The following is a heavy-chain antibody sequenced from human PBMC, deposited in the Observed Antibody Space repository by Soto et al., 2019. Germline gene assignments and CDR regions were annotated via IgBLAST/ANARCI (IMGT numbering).Heavy chain of an antibody. V-gene: IGHV4-30-2*01. J-gene: IGHJ4*02. Sequence: PSETLSLTCAVSGGSISSGGYSWSWIRQPPGKGLEWIGYIYHSGSTYYNPSLKSRVTISVDRSKNQFSLKLSSVTAADTAVYYCARAISGYFGVYYFDYWGQGTLVTVSS. CDR3: ARAISGYFGVYYFDY. CDR2: IYHSGST. CDR1: GGSISSGGYS. D-gene: IGHD3-9*01.